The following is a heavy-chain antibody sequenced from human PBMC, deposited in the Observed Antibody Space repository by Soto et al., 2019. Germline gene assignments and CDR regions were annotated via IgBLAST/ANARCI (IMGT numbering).Heavy chain of an antibody. D-gene: IGHD2-15*01. CDR3: ASTYCSGGTCYTGGNSFEP. J-gene: IGHJ5*02. CDR1: GGSISSYY. Sequence: PSETLSLTCTVSGGSISSYYWSRIRQPPGKGLEWIGYTYYSGSTNYNPSLKSRVTMSVDTSRNQFSLKLNSVTAADTAVYYCASTYCSGGTCYTGGNSFEPWGQGTLVTSPQ. CDR2: TYYSGST. V-gene: IGHV4-59*01.